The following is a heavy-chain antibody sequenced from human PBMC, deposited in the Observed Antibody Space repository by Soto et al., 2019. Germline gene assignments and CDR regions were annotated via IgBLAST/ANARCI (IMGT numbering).Heavy chain of an antibody. Sequence: QVQLQQWGAGLLKPSETLSLTCAVSGGSFNANXXXXXRQPPGKGLEWIGEIYYNGNTNYNASLKSRVTISVDTXRNQFSLRLASVTAADTAIYYCASARWDYWGQGTLVTVSS. CDR2: IYYNGNT. CDR1: GGSFNANX. J-gene: IGHJ4*02. CDR3: ASARWDY. V-gene: IGHV4-34*01. D-gene: IGHD2-15*01.